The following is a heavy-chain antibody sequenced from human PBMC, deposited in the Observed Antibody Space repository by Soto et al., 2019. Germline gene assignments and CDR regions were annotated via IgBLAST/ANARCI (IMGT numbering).Heavy chain of an antibody. CDR3: ARSSGSYWWEFDY. Sequence: QVQLVESGGGLVKPAGSLRLSCAASGFTFSDYYMSWIRQAPGKGLEWISYISRSGNYADYADSMKGRFSISRDNAKNSLYLHVHSLRAEDTAVYYCARSSGSYWWEFDYWGQGTLVTVSS. CDR2: ISRSGNYA. D-gene: IGHD3-10*01. V-gene: IGHV3-11*06. J-gene: IGHJ4*02. CDR1: GFTFSDYY.